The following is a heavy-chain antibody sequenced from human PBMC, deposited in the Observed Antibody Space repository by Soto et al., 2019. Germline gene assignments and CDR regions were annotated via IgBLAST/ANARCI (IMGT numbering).Heavy chain of an antibody. J-gene: IGHJ6*03. CDR1: GFTFSGSA. CDR2: IRSKANSYAT. CDR3: TSSYDYIWGSYRPEGYYYYMDV. D-gene: IGHD3-16*02. V-gene: IGHV3-73*01. Sequence: EVQLVESGGGLVQPGGSLKLSCAASGFTFSGSAMHWVRQASGKGLEWVGRIRSKANSYATAYAASVKGRFTISRGDSKNTAYLQMNSLKTEDTAVYYCTSSYDYIWGSYRPEGYYYYMDVWGKGTTVTVSS.